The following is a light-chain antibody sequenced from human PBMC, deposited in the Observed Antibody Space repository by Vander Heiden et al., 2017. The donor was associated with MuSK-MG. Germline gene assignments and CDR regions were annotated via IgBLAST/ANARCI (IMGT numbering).Light chain of an antibody. CDR3: CSYADTTYV. CDR2: DVS. V-gene: IGLV2-11*01. CDR1: SSDVGAYNW. Sequence: QSALTQPRPVSGSPGQSVAISCTGTSSDVGAYNWVSWYQQHPGKAPKLMVYDVSERPSGVPDRFSGSKSGNTASLTISGLQAEDEADYYCCSYADTTYVFGSGTKVTVL. J-gene: IGLJ1*01.